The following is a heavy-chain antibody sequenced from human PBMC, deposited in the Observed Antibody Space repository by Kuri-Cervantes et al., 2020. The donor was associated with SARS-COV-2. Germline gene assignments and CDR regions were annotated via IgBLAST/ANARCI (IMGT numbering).Heavy chain of an antibody. CDR3: ARHGTGYDFWSGYYGEDY. Sequence: SETLSLTCTVSGGSISSYYWSWIRQPAGKGLEWIGRIYTSGSTNYNPSLKSRVTISVDTSKNQFSLKLSSVTAADTAVYYCARHGTGYDFWSGYYGEDYWGQGTLVTVSS. CDR1: GGSISSYY. J-gene: IGHJ4*02. V-gene: IGHV4-4*07. CDR2: IYTSGST. D-gene: IGHD3-3*01.